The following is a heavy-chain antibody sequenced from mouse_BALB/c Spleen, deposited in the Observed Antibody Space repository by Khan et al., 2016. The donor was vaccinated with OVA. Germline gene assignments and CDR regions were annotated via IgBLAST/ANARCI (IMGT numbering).Heavy chain of an antibody. D-gene: IGHD1-3*01. CDR3: ASIYGGDFDY. J-gene: IGHJ2*01. Sequence: EVQLQESGPGLVKSSQSLSLICTVTGYSITSDYAWNWIRQFPGNKLEWMGYISYSGNTKYNPSLKSRISVTRDTSKNQIFLQLNSVTAEDTATYYCASIYGGDFDYWGQGTTLTVSS. V-gene: IGHV3-2*02. CDR2: ISYSGNT. CDR1: GYSITSDYA.